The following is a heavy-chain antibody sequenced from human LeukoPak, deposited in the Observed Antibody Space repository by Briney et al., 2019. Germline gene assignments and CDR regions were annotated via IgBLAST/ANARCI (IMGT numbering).Heavy chain of an antibody. V-gene: IGHV3-7*01. J-gene: IGHJ3*02. CDR1: GFAFSDSW. Sequence: RAGGSLRLPCAASGFAFSDSWMTWIRQAPGKGLEWVAFIKGDGSAKKYVDSVKGRFTISRDNAKNSLFLQMNSLRAEDTAVYYCARDRGWIQHDIWGQGTMVTVSS. CDR2: IKGDGSAK. CDR3: ARDRGWIQHDI. D-gene: IGHD5-18*01.